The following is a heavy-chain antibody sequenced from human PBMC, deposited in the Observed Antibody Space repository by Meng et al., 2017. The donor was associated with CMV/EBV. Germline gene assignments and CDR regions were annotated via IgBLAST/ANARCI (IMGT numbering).Heavy chain of an antibody. CDR2: ISSSSSYI. V-gene: IGHV3-21*01. D-gene: IGHD3-3*01. Sequence: GESLKISCAASGFTFSSYSMNWVRQAPGKGLEWVSSISSSSSYIYYADSVKGRFTISRDNAKNSLYLQMNSLRAEDTAVYYCARIPGVYDFWSGPQGGWFDPWGQGTLVTVSS. CDR3: ARIPGVYDFWSGPQGGWFDP. CDR1: GFTFSSYS. J-gene: IGHJ5*02.